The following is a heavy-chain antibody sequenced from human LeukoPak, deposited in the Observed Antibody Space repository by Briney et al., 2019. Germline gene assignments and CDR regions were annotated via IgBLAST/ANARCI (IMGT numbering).Heavy chain of an antibody. CDR1: GFTFNKHG. CDR3: AKEGGNQWELTKGDLYYFDY. CDR2: IRNDGNDK. Sequence: PGGSLRLSCAASGFTFNKHGMHWVRQAPGKGLEWFSFIRNDGNDKYYADSVKGRFTISRDNSKNSLYLQMNSLRAEDTALYYCAKEGGNQWELTKGDLYYFDYWGQGTLVTVSS. D-gene: IGHD1-26*01. J-gene: IGHJ4*02. V-gene: IGHV3-30*02.